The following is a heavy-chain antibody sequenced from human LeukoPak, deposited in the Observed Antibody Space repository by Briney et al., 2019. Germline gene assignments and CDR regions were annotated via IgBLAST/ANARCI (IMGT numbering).Heavy chain of an antibody. CDR3: VRDLGRFDS. J-gene: IGHJ5*01. CDR2: INHSGST. Sequence: SETLSLTCAVYGGSFSGYYWSWIRQPPGKGLEWIGEINHSGSTNYNPSLKSRVTISVDTSKNQFSLRVTSVTAADTAVYFCVRDLGRFDSWGQGALVLVSS. CDR1: GGSFSGYY. V-gene: IGHV4-34*01.